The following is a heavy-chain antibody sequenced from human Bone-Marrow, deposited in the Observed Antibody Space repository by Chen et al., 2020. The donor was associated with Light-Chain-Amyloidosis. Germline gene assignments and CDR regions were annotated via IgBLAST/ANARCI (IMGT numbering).Heavy chain of an antibody. CDR3: VRDLVGGEDY. J-gene: IGHJ4*02. CDR1: GFIFSNSA. D-gene: IGHD2-15*01. CDR2: LNEDGSVV. V-gene: IGHV3-74*02. Sequence: VQLVESGGGVVQPGGSLRLSCAASGFIFSNSAMSWVRQAPGKGPVWVSRLNEDGSVVTYADSVQGRFTISRDNAKNTMYLQMYSLRAEDTAVYYCVRDLVGGEDYWGQGTRVTVSS.